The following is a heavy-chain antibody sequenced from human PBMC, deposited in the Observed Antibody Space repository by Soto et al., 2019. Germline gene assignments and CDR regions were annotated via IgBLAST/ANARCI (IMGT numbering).Heavy chain of an antibody. CDR3: AREHGYCSGGSCFPLSNWFAP. V-gene: IGHV4-31*03. CDR2: IYYSGST. D-gene: IGHD2-15*01. J-gene: IGHJ5*02. CDR1: GGSISRGGYY. Sequence: QVQMQESGPGLVKPSQTLSLTCTVSGGSISRGGYYWRWILQHPGKGLEWLGYIYYSGSTYYNPCLKSRVTISVDTSKNPFSLKLSCVTAAATAVYYCAREHGYCSGGSCFPLSNWFAPWCQGTLVTVSS.